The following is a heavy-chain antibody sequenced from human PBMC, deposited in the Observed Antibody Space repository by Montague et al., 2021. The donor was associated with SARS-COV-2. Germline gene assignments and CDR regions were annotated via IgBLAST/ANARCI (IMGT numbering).Heavy chain of an antibody. CDR3: ARNTEWLLREDYYYGMDV. J-gene: IGHJ6*02. CDR2: INHSGST. Sequence: SETLSLICAVYGGSFSGYYWSWIRQPPGKGLEWIGEINHSGSTNYNPSLKSRVTISVDTSKNQFSLKLSSVTAADTAVYYCARNTEWLLREDYYYGMDVWGQGTTVTVSS. CDR1: GGSFSGYY. D-gene: IGHD5-12*01. V-gene: IGHV4-34*01.